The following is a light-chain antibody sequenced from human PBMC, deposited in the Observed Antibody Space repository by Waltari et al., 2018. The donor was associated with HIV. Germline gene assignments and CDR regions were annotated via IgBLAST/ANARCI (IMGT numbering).Light chain of an antibody. CDR3: AAWDDSLNGLWV. CDR1: SSKIGSST. CDR2: GNN. V-gene: IGLV1-44*01. Sequence: QSVLTLPPSTSGTPGQRVTISCSGSSSKIGSSTVNWYQHLPGTAPKLLNYGNNQRPSGVPDRFSGSKSGTSASLAISGLQSEDEADYYCAAWDDSLNGLWVFGGGTKLTVL. J-gene: IGLJ3*02.